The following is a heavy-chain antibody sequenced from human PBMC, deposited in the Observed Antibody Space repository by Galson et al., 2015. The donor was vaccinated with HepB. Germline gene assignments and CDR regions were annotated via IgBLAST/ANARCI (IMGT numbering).Heavy chain of an antibody. V-gene: IGHV3-23*01. CDR3: VGSDFWSGYSALGYFQH. Sequence: SLRLSCAASGFTLSSNVMSWVRQAPGEGLEWVSTISNRGDSTYYADSVKGRFTISRDNSKATLYLQMNSLRTEDTAVYYCVGSDFWSGYSALGYFQHWGQGTLVTVSS. D-gene: IGHD3-3*01. CDR1: GFTLSSNV. J-gene: IGHJ1*01. CDR2: ISNRGDST.